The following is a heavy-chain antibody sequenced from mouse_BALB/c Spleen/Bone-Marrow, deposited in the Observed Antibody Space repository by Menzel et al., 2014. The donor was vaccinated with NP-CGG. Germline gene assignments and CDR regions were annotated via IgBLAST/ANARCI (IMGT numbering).Heavy chain of an antibody. CDR2: INPDRRTI. Sequence: EVKLVESGGGLVQPGGSLKLSCAASGFDFSTFWMSWVRQAPGKGLEWIGEINPDRRTINYSPSLKDKFVISRDSAKNTLYLLMSKVRSEDTALYYCARLHYYGYGAYWGQGTLVTVSA. D-gene: IGHD1-2*01. J-gene: IGHJ3*01. CDR3: ARLHYYGYGAY. CDR1: GFDFSTFW. V-gene: IGHV4-1*02.